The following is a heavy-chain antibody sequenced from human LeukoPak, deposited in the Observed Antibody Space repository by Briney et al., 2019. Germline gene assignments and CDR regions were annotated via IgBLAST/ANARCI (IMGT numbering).Heavy chain of an antibody. CDR3: ARGAGQQLVRSDAFDV. Sequence: ASVKVSCKASGYTFTDYYMHWVRQAPGQGLEWMGWINPNSGGTNYAQKFQGRVTMTRDTSISTAYMELNRLRSDDTAVYYCARGAGQQLVRSDAFDVWGQGAMVTVSS. D-gene: IGHD6-13*01. V-gene: IGHV1-2*02. J-gene: IGHJ3*01. CDR1: GYTFTDYY. CDR2: INPNSGGT.